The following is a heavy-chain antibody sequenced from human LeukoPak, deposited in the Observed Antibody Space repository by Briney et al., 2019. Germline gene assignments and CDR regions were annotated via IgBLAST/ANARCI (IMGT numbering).Heavy chain of an antibody. V-gene: IGHV1-8*01. CDR1: GYTFTSYD. J-gene: IGHJ4*02. CDR2: MNPNSGNT. CDR3: ARRLAAAGYLPDY. Sequence: ASVKVSCKASGYTFTSYDINWVRRAPGQGLEWMGWMNPNSGNTGYAQRFQGRVTMTRDTSISTAYMELSSLRSEDTAVYYCARRLAAAGYLPDYWGQGTLVTVSS. D-gene: IGHD6-13*01.